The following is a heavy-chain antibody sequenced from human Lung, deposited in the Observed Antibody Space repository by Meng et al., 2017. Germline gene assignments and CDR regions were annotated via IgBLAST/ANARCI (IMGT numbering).Heavy chain of an antibody. CDR3: ARGPTTMAHDFDY. Sequence: VRLQQWGAGLLRPSETPSLTCVVSGGSFSDYYWSRIRQPPGKGLEWIGEINHSGSTNYNPSLESRATISVDTSQNNLSLKLSSVTAADSAVYYCARGPTTMAHDFDYWGQGTLVTVSS. CDR1: GGSFSDYY. D-gene: IGHD4-11*01. V-gene: IGHV4-34*01. J-gene: IGHJ4*02. CDR2: INHSGST.